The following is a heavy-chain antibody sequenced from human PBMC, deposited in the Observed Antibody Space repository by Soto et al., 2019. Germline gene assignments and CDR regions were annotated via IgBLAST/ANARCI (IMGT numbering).Heavy chain of an antibody. J-gene: IGHJ2*01. D-gene: IGHD2-2*01. CDR1: GYTFTGYG. CDR3: ARGVVVVAAAMFRYFDL. V-gene: IGHV1-18*01. Sequence: QVQLVQSGTEVKKPGASVKVSCRASGYTFTGYGISWVRQAPGQGLEWMGWISTNTGNTKYAQKLQGRVTMTKDTSTNSVFRELRSLRSDDTAGYYCARGVVVVAAAMFRYFDLWGRGTLVTVSS. CDR2: ISTNTGNT.